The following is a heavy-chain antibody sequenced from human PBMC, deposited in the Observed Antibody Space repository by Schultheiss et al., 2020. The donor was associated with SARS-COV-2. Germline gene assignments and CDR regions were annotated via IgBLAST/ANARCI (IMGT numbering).Heavy chain of an antibody. CDR1: GGTFTSYA. J-gene: IGHJ4*02. D-gene: IGHD5-12*01. V-gene: IGHV1-18*01. Sequence: GESLKISCKASGGTFTSYAMSWVRQAPGRGLEWMGWISAKNGDTKYAQKFQGRVTMTTDTSTSTAYMELRSLRSDDTAVYYCATGYSGYDSLFGYWGQGTLVTVSS. CDR3: ATGYSGYDSLFGY. CDR2: ISAKNGDT.